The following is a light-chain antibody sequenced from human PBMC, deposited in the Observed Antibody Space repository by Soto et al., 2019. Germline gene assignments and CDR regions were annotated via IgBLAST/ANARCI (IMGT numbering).Light chain of an antibody. CDR2: GNT. V-gene: IGLV1-40*01. CDR1: SSHIGAGYD. Sequence: QSVLTQPPSVSGAPGQRVTISCTGSSSHIGAGYDVQWYQQLPGAAPRLLIFGNTNRPSGVPDRFSGSRSGTSASLAISGLQAEDEADYYCQSYDISLSVSVVFGGGTKVTVL. J-gene: IGLJ2*01. CDR3: QSYDISLSVSVV.